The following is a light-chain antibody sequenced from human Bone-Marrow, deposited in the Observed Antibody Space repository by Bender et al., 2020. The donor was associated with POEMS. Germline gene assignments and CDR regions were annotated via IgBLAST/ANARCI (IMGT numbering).Light chain of an antibody. Sequence: SYVLTQPPSVSVAPGQTARITCGGHNIGGKSVHWYQLKAGQAPVLVVYDDSDRPSGIPERFSGSNSVNTATLTISRVEAGDEADYYCQVWESISDHYVFGPGTKVTVL. CDR2: DDS. J-gene: IGLJ1*01. V-gene: IGLV3-21*02. CDR3: QVWESISDHYV. CDR1: NIGGKS.